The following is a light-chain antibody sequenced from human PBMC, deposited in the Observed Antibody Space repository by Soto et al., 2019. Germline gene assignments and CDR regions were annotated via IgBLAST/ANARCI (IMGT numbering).Light chain of an antibody. J-gene: IGLJ1*01. CDR2: EFS. CDR3: TSYRSSGTLGF. CDR1: SSDVGGYNF. Sequence: QSALTQPASVSGSPGQSITISCTGTSSDVGGYNFVSWYQQHPGKAPKLVIYEFSHRSSGVSVRFSGSKSANTASLTISGLQPEDGADYYCTSYRSSGTLGFFGTWTKLTVL. V-gene: IGLV2-14*01.